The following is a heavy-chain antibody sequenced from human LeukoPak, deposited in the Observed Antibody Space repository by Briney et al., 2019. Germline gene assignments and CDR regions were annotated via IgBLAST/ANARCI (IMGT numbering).Heavy chain of an antibody. D-gene: IGHD6-6*01. CDR2: TSYDESNK. CDR3: ARVDVSSSSDYFDY. V-gene: IGHV3-30*03. J-gene: IGHJ4*02. Sequence: GGSLRLSCAASGFTFSSHSMNWVRQAPGKGLEWVAVTSYDESNKYYADSVKGRFTISRDNSKNTLYLQMNSLRGEDTAVYYCARVDVSSSSDYFDYWGQGTLVTVSS. CDR1: GFTFSSHS.